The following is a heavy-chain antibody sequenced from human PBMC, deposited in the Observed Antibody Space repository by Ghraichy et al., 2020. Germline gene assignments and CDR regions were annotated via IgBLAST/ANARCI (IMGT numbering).Heavy chain of an antibody. D-gene: IGHD1-26*01. CDR2: VTNNGGST. CDR1: GFTFSRYA. CDR3: ARDPLPDTGSYSGAFDV. Sequence: LSLTCAASGFTFSRYAMHWVRQAPAKGLEYVSAVTNNGGSTYYADSVKGRFTISRDNSKNTLYLQMGSLRAEDMAVYYCARDPLPDTGSYSGAFDVWGQGTMVTVSS. J-gene: IGHJ3*01. V-gene: IGHV3-64*02.